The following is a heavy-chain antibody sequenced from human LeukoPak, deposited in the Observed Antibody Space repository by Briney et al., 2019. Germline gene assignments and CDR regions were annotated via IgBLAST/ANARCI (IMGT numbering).Heavy chain of an antibody. CDR1: GGSFSGYY. J-gene: IGHJ3*02. CDR2: INHSGST. V-gene: IGHV4-34*01. D-gene: IGHD2-2*01. CDR3: ASSRRRDAFNI. Sequence: SETLSLTCAVCGGSFSGYYWSWIRQPPGKGLEWIGEINHSGSTNYNPSLKSRVTISVDTSKNQFSLKLSSVTAADTAVYYCASSRRRDAFNIWGQGTMVTVSS.